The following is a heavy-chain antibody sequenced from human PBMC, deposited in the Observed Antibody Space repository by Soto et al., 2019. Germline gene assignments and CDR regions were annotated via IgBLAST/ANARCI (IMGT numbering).Heavy chain of an antibody. CDR1: GFTFRSYW. Sequence: EVQLVESGGGVVHPGTSLRLSCVGSGFTFRSYWMTWVRQAPGKGLEWVANIKQDESEKYYVDSVKGRFTISRDNAKNSLYLQMNSLRAEDTAVYFCARPEGYCSGGSCFPFAHWGQGTRVTVSS. CDR3: ARPEGYCSGGSCFPFAH. CDR2: IKQDESEK. J-gene: IGHJ4*02. D-gene: IGHD2-15*01. V-gene: IGHV3-7*01.